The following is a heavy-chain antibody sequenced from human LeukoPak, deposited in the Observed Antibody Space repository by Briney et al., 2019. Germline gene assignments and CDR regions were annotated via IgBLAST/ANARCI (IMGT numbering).Heavy chain of an antibody. CDR3: ARDHSFDY. J-gene: IGHJ4*02. CDR2: IYYSGST. V-gene: IGHV4-4*02. Sequence: SETLSLTCAVSGVSISSNNWWNWVRQPPGKGLEWIGEIYYSGSTYYNPSLKSRVTISVDTSKNQFSLKLSSVTAADTAVYYCARDHSFDYWGQGTLVTVSS. CDR1: GVSISSNNW.